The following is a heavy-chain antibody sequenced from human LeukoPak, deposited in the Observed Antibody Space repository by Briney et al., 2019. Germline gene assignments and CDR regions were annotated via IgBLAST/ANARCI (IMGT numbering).Heavy chain of an antibody. V-gene: IGHV4-39*01. CDR2: IYYSGST. Sequence: PSETLSLTCTVSGGSISSSSYYWGWIRQPPGKVLEWIGSIYYSGSTYYNPSLKSRVTISVDTSKNQFSLKRSSLTAPDPAWYYCARHVSVTMVRGVXIDYWGQGTLVTVSS. J-gene: IGHJ4*02. D-gene: IGHD3-10*01. CDR1: GGSISSSSYY. CDR3: ARHVSVTMVRGVXIDY.